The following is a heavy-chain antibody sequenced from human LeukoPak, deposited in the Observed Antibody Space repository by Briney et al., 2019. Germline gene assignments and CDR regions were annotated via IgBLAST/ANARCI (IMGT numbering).Heavy chain of an antibody. CDR1: GGSISSGGYY. D-gene: IGHD4-17*01. Sequence: PSQTLSLTCTVSGGSISSGGYYWSWIRQPPGKGLEWIGYIYHSGSTYYNPSLKSRVTISVDRSKNQFSLKLRSVTAADTAVYYCARDPTVTTPFDYWGQGTLVTVSS. CDR2: IYHSGST. V-gene: IGHV4-30-2*01. J-gene: IGHJ4*02. CDR3: ARDPTVTTPFDY.